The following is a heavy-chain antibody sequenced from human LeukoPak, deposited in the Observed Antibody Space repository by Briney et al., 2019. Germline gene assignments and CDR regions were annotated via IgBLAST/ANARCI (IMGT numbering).Heavy chain of an antibody. J-gene: IGHJ4*02. V-gene: IGHV4-31*03. CDR1: GGSISSGGYY. Sequence: SETLSLTCTVSGGSISSGGYYWSWIRQHPGKGLEWIVYIYYSGSTYYSPSLKSRVTISVDTSKNQFSLKLSSVTAADTAVYYCARVKVTMVRGVITTEIYYFDYWGQGTLVTVSS. D-gene: IGHD3-10*01. CDR2: IYYSGST. CDR3: ARVKVTMVRGVITTEIYYFDY.